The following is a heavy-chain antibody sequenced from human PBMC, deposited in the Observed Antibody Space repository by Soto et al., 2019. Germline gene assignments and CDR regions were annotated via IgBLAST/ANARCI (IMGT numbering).Heavy chain of an antibody. J-gene: IGHJ4*02. CDR1: GFSLTTSGVG. CDR3: AHRVLRAVFGLVTTTAIYFDF. V-gene: IGHV2-5*02. D-gene: IGHD3-3*01. CDR2: IYWDDDK. Sequence: QITLSESGPTVVKPTETLTLTCTFSGFSLTTSGVGVGWVRQSPGKAPEWLAFIYWDDDKRYSTSLKSRLTITKDTSKNLVVLTMANVDPADTATYYCAHRVLRAVFGLVTTTAIYFDFWGQGTPVVVSS.